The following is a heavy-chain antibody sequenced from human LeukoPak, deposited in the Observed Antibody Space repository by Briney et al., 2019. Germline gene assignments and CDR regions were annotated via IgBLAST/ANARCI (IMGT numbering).Heavy chain of an antibody. CDR2: ISSNGDNI. J-gene: IGHJ4*02. CDR3: VRGTGY. CDR1: GFTFSTYV. V-gene: IGHV3-64D*06. Sequence: GGSLRLSCSVSGFTFSTYVMHWVRQAPGKGLEYVSAISSNGDNIYYADSVKGRFTISRDNSKNMLYLQMSSLRADDTAVYYCVRGTGYWGQGTLVTVSS.